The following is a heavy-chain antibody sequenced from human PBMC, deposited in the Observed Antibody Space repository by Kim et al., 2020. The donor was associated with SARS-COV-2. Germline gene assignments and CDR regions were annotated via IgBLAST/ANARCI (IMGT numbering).Heavy chain of an antibody. Sequence: GGSLRLSCAASGFTFSSYSMNWVRQAPGKGLEWVSYISSSSSTIYYADSVKGRFTISRDNAKNSLYLQMNSLRDEDTAGYYCARDKKNYYDSSGYYRRVYYYYYYGMDVWGQGTTVTVSS. V-gene: IGHV3-48*02. J-gene: IGHJ6*02. CDR3: ARDKKNYYDSSGYYRRVYYYYYYGMDV. CDR1: GFTFSSYS. D-gene: IGHD3-22*01. CDR2: ISSSSSTI.